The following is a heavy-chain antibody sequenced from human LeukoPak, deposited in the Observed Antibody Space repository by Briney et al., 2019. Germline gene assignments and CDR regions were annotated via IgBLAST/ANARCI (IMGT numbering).Heavy chain of an antibody. J-gene: IGHJ5*02. CDR3: AREDSSSWQNWFDP. CDR2: IKQDGSEK. D-gene: IGHD6-13*01. V-gene: IGHV3-7*01. CDR1: GFTFSSYW. Sequence: PGGSLRLSCAASGFTFSSYWMSWVRQAPGKGLEWVANIKQDGSEKYYVDPVKGRFTISRDNAKNSLYLQMNSLRAEDTAVYYYAREDSSSWQNWFDPWGQGTLVTVSS.